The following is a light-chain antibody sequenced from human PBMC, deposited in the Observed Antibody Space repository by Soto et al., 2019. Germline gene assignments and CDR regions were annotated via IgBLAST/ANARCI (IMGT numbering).Light chain of an antibody. CDR2: DAS. J-gene: IGKJ4*01. Sequence: DIQMTQSPSSLSASVGDRVTITCQASQDINNFLSWYQQKPGKSPKLLIYDASNLETGVPSRFSGSGSGTTFIFTISSLQAEDIAPYYCQQYDYFPRTFGGGTKVEIK. CDR3: QQYDYFPRT. CDR1: QDINNF. V-gene: IGKV1-33*01.